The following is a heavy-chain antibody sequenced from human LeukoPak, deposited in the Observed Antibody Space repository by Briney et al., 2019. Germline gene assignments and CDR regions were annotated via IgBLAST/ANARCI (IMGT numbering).Heavy chain of an antibody. D-gene: IGHD3-22*01. CDR3: ARYYDSTPFDY. J-gene: IGHJ4*02. CDR2: IIPIFGTA. V-gene: IGHV1-69*05. CDR1: GGTFSSYA. Sequence: SVKVSCKASGGTFSSYAISWVRQAPGQGLEWMGRIIPIFGTANYAQKFQGRVTITTDESTSTAYMELRSLRSEDTAVDYCARYYDSTPFDYWGQGTLVTVSS.